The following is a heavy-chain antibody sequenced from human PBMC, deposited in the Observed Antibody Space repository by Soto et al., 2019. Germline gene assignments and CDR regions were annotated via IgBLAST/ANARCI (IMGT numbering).Heavy chain of an antibody. CDR2: ISYSDHST. CDR3: ARRGGSNGWGDFDS. Sequence: EVQLWESGGGLVQPGGSLRLSCAASGFTFSRYAMNWVRQAPGKGLEWVSSISYSDHSTYYADSVKGRFTISRDNSKDTLYLQMNNLRAEDTAVYYSARRGGSNGWGDFDSWGQGTLVSVSS. D-gene: IGHD6-19*01. CDR1: GFTFSRYA. V-gene: IGHV3-23*01. J-gene: IGHJ4*02.